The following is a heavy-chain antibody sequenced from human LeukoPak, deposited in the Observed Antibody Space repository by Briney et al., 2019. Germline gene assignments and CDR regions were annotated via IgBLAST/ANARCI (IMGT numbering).Heavy chain of an antibody. D-gene: IGHD7-27*01. CDR2: ISSSSSYI. CDR3: ARGWGEGYMDV. Sequence: GGSLRLSCAASGFTFSSYSMNWVRQAPGKGLEWVSSISSSSSYIYYADSVKGRFTISRDNAKNSLYLQVNSLRAEDTAVYYCARGWGEGYMDVWGKGTTVTVSS. V-gene: IGHV3-21*01. CDR1: GFTFSSYS. J-gene: IGHJ6*03.